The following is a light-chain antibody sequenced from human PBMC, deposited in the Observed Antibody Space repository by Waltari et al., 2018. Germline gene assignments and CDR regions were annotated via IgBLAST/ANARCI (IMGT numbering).Light chain of an antibody. J-gene: IGLJ3*02. CDR3: QTGGHGTWV. Sequence: QLVLTQSPSASASLGASVKLTCTLSSGHSSNVIAWLQQQPEKGPRYLMKVNSDGSNSKGDEIPDRFSGSSSGTECYLTSSSLQSEDEADYYCQTGGHGTWVFGGGTKLTVL. CDR1: SGHSSNV. V-gene: IGLV4-69*01. CDR2: VNSDGSN.